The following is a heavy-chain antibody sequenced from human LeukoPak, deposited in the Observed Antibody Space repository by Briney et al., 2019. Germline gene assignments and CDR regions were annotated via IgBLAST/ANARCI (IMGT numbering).Heavy chain of an antibody. CDR3: ATVRILEDYMDV. J-gene: IGHJ6*03. CDR2: FDPEDGET. Sequence: GASVKVSCKVSGYTLTELSMHWVRQAPGKGLEWMGGFDPEDGETIYAQKFQGRVTMTEDTSTDTACMELSSLRSEDTAVYYCATVRILEDYMDVWGKGTTVTVSS. V-gene: IGHV1-24*01. D-gene: IGHD2-15*01. CDR1: GYTLTELS.